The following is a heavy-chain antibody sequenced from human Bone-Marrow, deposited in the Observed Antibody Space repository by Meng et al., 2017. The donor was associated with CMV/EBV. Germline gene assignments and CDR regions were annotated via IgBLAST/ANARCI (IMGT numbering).Heavy chain of an antibody. V-gene: IGHV3-21*01. CDR1: GFTFSSYS. Sequence: GGSLRLSCAASGFTFSSYSMNWVRQAPGKGLDWVSSISSSSSYIYYADSVKGRFTISRDNAKNSLYLQMNSLRAEDTAVYYCARPKNYDFWSGYRPYYYYGMDVWGQGPTVTVSS. CDR2: ISSSSSYI. J-gene: IGHJ6*02. CDR3: ARPKNYDFWSGYRPYYYYGMDV. D-gene: IGHD3-3*01.